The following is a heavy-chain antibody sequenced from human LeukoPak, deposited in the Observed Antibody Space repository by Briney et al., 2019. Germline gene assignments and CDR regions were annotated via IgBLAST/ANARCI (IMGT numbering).Heavy chain of an antibody. Sequence: PGGSLRLSCAASGFTFSSYWMSWVRQAPGKGLEWVANIKQDGSEKYYVDSVKGRFTISRDNAKNTLYLQMNSLRAEDTAVYYCARAPHRYDSSGYYPEDYWGQGTLVTVSS. CDR1: GFTFSSYW. CDR2: IKQDGSEK. J-gene: IGHJ4*02. V-gene: IGHV3-7*01. CDR3: ARAPHRYDSSGYYPEDY. D-gene: IGHD3-22*01.